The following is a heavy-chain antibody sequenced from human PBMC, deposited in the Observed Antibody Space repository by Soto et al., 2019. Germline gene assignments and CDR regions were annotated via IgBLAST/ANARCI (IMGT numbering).Heavy chain of an antibody. CDR2: IYFTGNT. J-gene: IGHJ5*02. CDR3: AGQTFTIAAASYGRSNWFDP. V-gene: IGHV4-39*01. D-gene: IGHD6-25*01. Sequence: SETLSLTGTVSGGSITSSSHFWGWVRQPPGKGLEWIGTIYFTGNTYYTPSLKSRLTMSIDTSKNEFSLRLNSVTAADTAVYYCAGQTFTIAAASYGRSNWFDPWGPGTLVTVSS. CDR1: GGSITSSSHF.